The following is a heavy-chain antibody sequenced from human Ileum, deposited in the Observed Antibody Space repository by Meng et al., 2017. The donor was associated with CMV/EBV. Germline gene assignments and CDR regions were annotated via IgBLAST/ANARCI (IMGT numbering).Heavy chain of an antibody. Sequence: SGFTFSSYSMNWVRQATGKGLEWVSSISSSSSYIYYADSVKGRFTISRDNAKNSLYLQMNSLRAEDTAVYYCARGGAAAGNGNFDLWGRGTLVTVSS. V-gene: IGHV3-21*01. D-gene: IGHD6-13*01. CDR1: GFTFSSYS. CDR2: ISSSSSYI. J-gene: IGHJ2*01. CDR3: ARGGAAAGNGNFDL.